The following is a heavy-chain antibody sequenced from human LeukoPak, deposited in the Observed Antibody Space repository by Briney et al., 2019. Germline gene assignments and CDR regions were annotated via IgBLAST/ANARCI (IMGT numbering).Heavy chain of an antibody. J-gene: IGHJ6*03. Sequence: SETLSLTCAVYGGSFSGYYWSWIRQPPGKGLEWIGEINHSGSTNYNPSLKSRVTISVDTSKNQFSLKLSSVTAADTAVYYCAREVGLRSYYYMDAWGKGTTVTVSS. CDR2: INHSGST. D-gene: IGHD4-17*01. CDR3: AREVGLRSYYYMDA. CDR1: GGSFSGYY. V-gene: IGHV4-34*01.